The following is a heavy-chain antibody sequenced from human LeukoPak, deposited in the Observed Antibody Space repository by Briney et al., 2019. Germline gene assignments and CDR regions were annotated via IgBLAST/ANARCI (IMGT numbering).Heavy chain of an antibody. CDR1: GLGISTFE. CDR3: ATSLSGWFGPSANH. Sequence: GGSLILSCAASGLGISTFEMNWVRQAPGKGLEWVSFISPDTRAIYYADSVKGRFTISRDSATNSLYLQMNNLTSEDTAVYYCATSLSGWFGPSANHWGQGTLVTVSS. J-gene: IGHJ5*02. CDR2: ISPDTRAI. D-gene: IGHD6-19*01. V-gene: IGHV3-48*03.